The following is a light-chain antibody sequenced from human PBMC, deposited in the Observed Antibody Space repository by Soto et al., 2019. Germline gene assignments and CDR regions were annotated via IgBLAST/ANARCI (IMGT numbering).Light chain of an antibody. CDR1: QSLLHSNGKNF. Sequence: DIVMTQSPLSLPVTPGEPASISCRSSQSLLHSNGKNFLDWYLQKPGQSPQLLIYLGSNRASGVPDRFSGSGSGTDFTLEISSVEAEDVGVYHCMQALQTPFTFGPGTKVDIK. CDR3: MQALQTPFT. J-gene: IGKJ3*01. CDR2: LGS. V-gene: IGKV2-28*01.